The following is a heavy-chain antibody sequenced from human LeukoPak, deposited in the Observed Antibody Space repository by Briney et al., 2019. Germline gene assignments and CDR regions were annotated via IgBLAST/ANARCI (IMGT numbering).Heavy chain of an antibody. CDR1: GFTFSSDW. V-gene: IGHV3-74*01. D-gene: IGHD4-17*01. CDR2: INSDGSST. J-gene: IGHJ3*02. Sequence: PGGSLRLSCAASGFTFSSDWMHWVRHAPGKGLVWVSRINSDGSSTSYADSVKGRFTISRDNAKNTLYLQMNSLRAEDTAVYYCARADYGAIDAFDIWGQGTMVTVSS. CDR3: ARADYGAIDAFDI.